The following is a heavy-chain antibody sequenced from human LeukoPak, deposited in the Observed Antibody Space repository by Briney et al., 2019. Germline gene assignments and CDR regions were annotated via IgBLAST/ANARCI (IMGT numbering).Heavy chain of an antibody. CDR3: ARGSTYYDSSGQVPFDY. J-gene: IGHJ4*02. CDR2: ISSSSSTI. D-gene: IGHD3-22*01. Sequence: GGSLRLSCAASGFTFSTYSMNWVRQAPGKGLEWVSYISSSSSTIYYADSVKGRFTISRDNAKNSLYLQMNSLRAEDTAVYYCARGSTYYDSSGQVPFDYWGQETLVTVSS. V-gene: IGHV3-48*01. CDR1: GFTFSTYS.